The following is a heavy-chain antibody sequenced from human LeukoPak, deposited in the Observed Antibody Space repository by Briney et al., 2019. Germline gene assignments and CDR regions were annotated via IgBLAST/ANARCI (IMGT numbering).Heavy chain of an antibody. J-gene: IGHJ4*02. CDR2: ISAYNGNT. CDR3: ARDLGIAVAGTVVDY. CDR1: GYTFTAYG. Sequence: ASVKVSCKAPGYTFTAYGISWVRQAPGQGLEWMGWISAYNGNTNYAQKLQGRVTMTTDTSTSTAYMELRSLRSDDTAVYYCARDLGIAVAGTVVDYWGQGTLVTVSS. V-gene: IGHV1-18*04. D-gene: IGHD6-19*01.